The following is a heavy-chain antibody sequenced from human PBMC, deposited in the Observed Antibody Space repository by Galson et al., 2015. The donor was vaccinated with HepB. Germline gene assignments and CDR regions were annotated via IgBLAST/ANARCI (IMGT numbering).Heavy chain of an antibody. V-gene: IGHV3-15*01. CDR2: IKSKTDGGTT. J-gene: IGHJ6*02. CDR3: TTDLSLPGDYGMDV. Sequence: SLGLSCAASGFTFSSAWMSWVRQAPGKGLEWVGRIKSKTDGGTTDYAAPVKGRFTISRDDSKNTLYLQMNSLKTEDTAVYYCTTDLSLPGDYGMDVWGQGTTVTVSS. D-gene: IGHD2-8*02. CDR1: GFTFSSAW.